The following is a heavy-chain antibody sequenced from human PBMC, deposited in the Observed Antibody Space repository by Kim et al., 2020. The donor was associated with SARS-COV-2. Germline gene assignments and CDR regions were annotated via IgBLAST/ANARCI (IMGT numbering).Heavy chain of an antibody. Sequence: GGSLRLSCAASGFTFDDYAMHWVRQAPGKGLEWVSGISWNSGTIDYADSVKGRFTISRDNAKNSLYLQMNSLRAEDTALYYCAKDLGRLSSSWAYYYYGMDVWCQGTPVTVSS. J-gene: IGHJ6*02. D-gene: IGHD6-13*01. CDR1: GFTFDDYA. V-gene: IGHV3-9*01. CDR2: ISWNSGTI. CDR3: AKDLGRLSSSWAYYYYGMDV.